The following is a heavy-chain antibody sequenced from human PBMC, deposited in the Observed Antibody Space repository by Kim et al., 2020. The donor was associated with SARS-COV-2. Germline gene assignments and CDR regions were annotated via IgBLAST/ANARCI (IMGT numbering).Heavy chain of an antibody. V-gene: IGHV4-59*13. CDR3: ARELSGSYYYGMDV. Sequence: SETLSLTCTVSGGSISSYYWSWIRQPPGNVLEWIGYIYYSGSTNYHPSLKSRVTISVDTSKNQFSLKLSSVTAADTAVYYCARELSGSYYYGMDVWGQGTTVTVSS. D-gene: IGHD1-26*01. CDR1: GGSISSYY. J-gene: IGHJ6*02. CDR2: IYYSGST.